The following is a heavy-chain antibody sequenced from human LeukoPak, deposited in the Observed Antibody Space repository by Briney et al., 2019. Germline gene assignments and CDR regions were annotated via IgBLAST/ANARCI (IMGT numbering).Heavy chain of an antibody. D-gene: IGHD4-11*01. CDR1: GGSISSYY. V-gene: IGHV4-4*07. J-gene: IGHJ4*02. CDR3: ASNGVTSGPFDD. CDR2: IYASGST. Sequence: SETLSLTCTVSGGSISSYYWSWIRQPAGKGLEWIGRIYASGSTSYNPSLKSRVTMSVDTSKNQFSLKLSSVTAADTAVYYCASNGVTSGPFDDWGQGTLVTVSS.